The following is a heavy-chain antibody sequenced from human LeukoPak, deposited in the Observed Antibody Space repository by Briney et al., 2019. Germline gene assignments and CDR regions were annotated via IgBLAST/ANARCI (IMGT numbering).Heavy chain of an antibody. D-gene: IGHD3-10*01. J-gene: IGHJ4*02. CDR3: ARVTTSGSYKFDY. Sequence: GGSLRLSCAASGFTFSSYGMHWVRQAPGKGLEWVSLIYTSGSTYYADSVKGRFTISRDNSKNTLYLQMNSLRAEDTAVYYCARVTTSGSYKFDYWGQGTLVTVSS. CDR2: IYTSGST. CDR1: GFTFSSYG. V-gene: IGHV3-53*01.